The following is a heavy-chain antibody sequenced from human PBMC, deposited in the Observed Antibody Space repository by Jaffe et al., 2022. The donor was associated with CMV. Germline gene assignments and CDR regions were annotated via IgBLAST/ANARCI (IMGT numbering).Heavy chain of an antibody. J-gene: IGHJ6*03. CDR2: INHSGST. CDR1: GGSFSGYY. CDR3: ARGTIAAAGRLRGVYYYYYMDV. D-gene: IGHD6-13*01. V-gene: IGHV4-34*01. Sequence: QVQLQQWGAGLLKPSETLSLTCAVYGGSFSGYYWSWIRQPPGKGLEWIGEINHSGSTNYNPSLKSRVTISVDTSKNQFSLKLSSVTAADTAVYYCARGTIAAAGRLRGVYYYYYMDVWGKGTTVTVSS.